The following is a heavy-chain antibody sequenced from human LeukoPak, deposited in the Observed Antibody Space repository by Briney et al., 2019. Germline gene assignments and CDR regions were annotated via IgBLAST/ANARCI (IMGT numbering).Heavy chain of an antibody. Sequence: GGSLRLSCAASEFTVNSNYMIWVRQAPGKGLEWVSLIYSGGSTYNADSVKDRFTISRDNSKATVYPQMNSLRPEDTAVYYCASRTTVTDADGFDIWGQGTMVTVSS. J-gene: IGHJ3*02. V-gene: IGHV3-66*01. CDR1: EFTVNSNY. CDR3: ASRTTVTDADGFDI. D-gene: IGHD4-17*01. CDR2: IYSGGST.